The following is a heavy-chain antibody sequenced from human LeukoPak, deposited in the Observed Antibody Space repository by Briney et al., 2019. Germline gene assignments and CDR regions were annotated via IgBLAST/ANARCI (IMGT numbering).Heavy chain of an antibody. CDR2: IRYDGSNK. J-gene: IGHJ6*03. Sequence: QPGGSLRLSCAASGLTFSSYGMHWVRQAPGKGLEWVAFIRYDGSNKYYADSVKGRFTISRDNSKNTLYLQMNSLRAEDTAVYYCAKVPDYYGSGSYYKTRYYYYYMDVWGKGTTVTVSS. V-gene: IGHV3-30*02. CDR3: AKVPDYYGSGSYYKTRYYYYYMDV. CDR1: GLTFSSYG. D-gene: IGHD3-10*01.